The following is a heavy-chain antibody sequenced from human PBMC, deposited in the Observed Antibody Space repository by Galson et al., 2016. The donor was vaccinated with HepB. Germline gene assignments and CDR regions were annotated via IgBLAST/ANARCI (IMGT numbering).Heavy chain of an antibody. D-gene: IGHD5-18*01. CDR3: AHTSMTWTQLWAGTYHFDY. CDR1: GFSLTTDGVG. Sequence: PALVKPTQTLTLTCSFSGFSLTTDGVGVAWIRQPPGKALEWLALIYWDGDERYNPPLKSRLTITKDTSKNQVVLTMTNMDPVDTATYYCAHTSMTWTQLWAGTYHFDYWGQGTLVTVSS. J-gene: IGHJ4*02. V-gene: IGHV2-5*02. CDR2: IYWDGDE.